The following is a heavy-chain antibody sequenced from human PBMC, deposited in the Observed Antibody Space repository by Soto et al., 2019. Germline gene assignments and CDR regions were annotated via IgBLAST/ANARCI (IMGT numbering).Heavy chain of an antibody. CDR2: IYYSGRT. D-gene: IGHD2-15*01. CDR3: ARGGGSSFDY. J-gene: IGHJ4*02. CDR1: GGSISSGGYY. V-gene: IGHV4-31*03. Sequence: QVQLQESGPGLVKPSQTLSLTCTVSGGSISSGGYYWSWIRQHPGKGLEWIGYIYYSGRTYYNQCPMSRVTISGDTSKNQVYLKLSSVTAADTAVYYCARGGGSSFDYWGQGTLVTVSS.